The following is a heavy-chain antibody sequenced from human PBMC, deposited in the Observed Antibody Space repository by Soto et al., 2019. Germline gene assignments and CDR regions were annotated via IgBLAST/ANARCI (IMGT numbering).Heavy chain of an antibody. Sequence: GGSLRLSCAASGFTFSNAWIDGVRQAPGKGLEWVGRIKSKTGGGTTDYAEPVKGRFAISRDDSNNMVYLQMNSLKIEDTAVYYCTTDSYSTIIIVRFDYWGHGPLVTVSS. CDR1: GFTFSNAW. J-gene: IGHJ4*01. V-gene: IGHV3-15*07. CDR2: IKSKTGGGTT. D-gene: IGHD3-22*01. CDR3: TTDSYSTIIIVRFDY.